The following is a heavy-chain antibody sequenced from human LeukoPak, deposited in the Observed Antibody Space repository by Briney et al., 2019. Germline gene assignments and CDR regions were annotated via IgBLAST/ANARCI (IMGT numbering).Heavy chain of an antibody. CDR2: IYYRGST. J-gene: IGHJ4*02. CDR3: ARVRSGRDGYNYDY. CDR1: GGSISSYY. V-gene: IGHV4-59*01. Sequence: PSETLSLTCTVSGGSISSYYWSWIQQPPGKGLEWIGYIYYRGSTNYNPSLKSRVTIPVDTSKNQFSLKLSSVTAADTAVYYCARVRSGRDGYNYDYWGQGTLVTVSS. D-gene: IGHD5-24*01.